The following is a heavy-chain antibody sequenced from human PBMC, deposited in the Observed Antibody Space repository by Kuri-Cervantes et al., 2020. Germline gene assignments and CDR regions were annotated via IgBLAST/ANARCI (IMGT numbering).Heavy chain of an antibody. Sequence: SETLSLTCTVSGDSISSYYWSWIRQPAGKGLEWIGRIYTTGSTNYNPSLKSRVTISVDKSKNQFSLKLNSVTAADTAVYYCARGRGKGRGGQYYMDVWGKGTTVTVSS. D-gene: IGHD3-16*01. CDR1: GDSISSYY. CDR2: IYTTGST. CDR3: ARGRGKGRGGQYYMDV. V-gene: IGHV4-4*07. J-gene: IGHJ6*03.